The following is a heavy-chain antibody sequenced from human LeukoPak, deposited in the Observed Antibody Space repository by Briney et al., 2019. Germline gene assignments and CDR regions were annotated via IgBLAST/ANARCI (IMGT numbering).Heavy chain of an antibody. CDR1: EGTFSSYA. D-gene: IGHD6-13*01. CDR3: AREPYSSSWYVDY. J-gene: IGHJ4*02. Sequence: ASVKVSCKASEGTFSSYAISWVRQAPGQGLEWMGRIIPIFGTANYAQKFQGRVTITTDESTSTAYMELSSLRSEDTAVYYCAREPYSSSWYVDYWGQGTLVTVSS. CDR2: IIPIFGTA. V-gene: IGHV1-69*05.